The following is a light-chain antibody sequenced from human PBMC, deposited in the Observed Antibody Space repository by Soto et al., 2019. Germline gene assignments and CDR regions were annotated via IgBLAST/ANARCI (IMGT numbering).Light chain of an antibody. CDR2: AAS. V-gene: IGKV1-12*01. Sequence: DIQMTQSPPAVSASVGDRVTITCRASQGISGWLAWYQQKPGKAPKLLIYAASTLQSGVPSRFNGTGFGTDFTLTISSLQPEDFATYFCQQASSFPLTFGPGTKVDIK. CDR1: QGISGW. CDR3: QQASSFPLT. J-gene: IGKJ3*01.